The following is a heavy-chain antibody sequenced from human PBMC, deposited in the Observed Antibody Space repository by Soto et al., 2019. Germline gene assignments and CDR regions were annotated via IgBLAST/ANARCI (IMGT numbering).Heavy chain of an antibody. D-gene: IGHD3-3*01. J-gene: IGHJ3*02. CDR3: AGTTYDFWSGYTDAFDI. CDR2: IYYSGST. CDR1: GGSISSSSYY. Sequence: SETLSLTCTVSGGSISSSSYYWGWIRQPPGKGLEWIGSIYYSGSTYYNPSLKSRVTISVDTSKNQFSLKLSSVTAADTAVYYCAGTTYDFWSGYTDAFDIWGQGTMVTV. V-gene: IGHV4-39*01.